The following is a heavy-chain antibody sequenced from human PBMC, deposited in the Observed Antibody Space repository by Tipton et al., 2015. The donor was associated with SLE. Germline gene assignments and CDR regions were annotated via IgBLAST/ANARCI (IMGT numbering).Heavy chain of an antibody. V-gene: IGHV4-38-2*02. D-gene: IGHD3-9*01. J-gene: IGHJ4*02. CDR3: ARTRGMTGSRFYFDY. CDR1: GGSISGYY. CDR2: IYHSGKT. Sequence: TLSLTCTVSGGSISGYYWSWIRQPPGKGLEWIGSIYHSGKTYYNPSLKSRVTISMDTSKHQFSLRLSSVTAADTAVYYCARTRGMTGSRFYFDYWGQGTLATVSS.